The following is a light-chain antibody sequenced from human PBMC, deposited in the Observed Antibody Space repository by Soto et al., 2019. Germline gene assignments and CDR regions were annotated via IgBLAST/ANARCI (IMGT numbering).Light chain of an antibody. V-gene: IGKV1-5*01. CDR1: QSISSW. CDR3: QQYNSYLFT. Sequence: DIQMTQSPSTLSASVGDRVTITCRASQSISSWLAWYQQKPGKAPKLLIYDASSLESGVPSRFSGSGSGTEFILTISSLQPDDFATYYCQQYNSYLFTFGPGTKVDIK. J-gene: IGKJ3*01. CDR2: DAS.